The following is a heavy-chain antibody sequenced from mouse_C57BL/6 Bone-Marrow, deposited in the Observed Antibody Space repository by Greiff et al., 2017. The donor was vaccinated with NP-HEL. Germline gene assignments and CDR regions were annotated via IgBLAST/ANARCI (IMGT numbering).Heavy chain of an antibody. CDR3: ALDYYGSTCIYYYAMDY. D-gene: IGHD1-1*01. CDR1: GFNIKNTY. CDR2: IDPANGNT. J-gene: IGHJ4*01. V-gene: IGHV14-3*01. Sequence: VQLQQSVAELVRPGASVKLSCTASGFNIKNTYMHWVKQRPEQGLEWIGRIDPANGNTKYAPKFQGKATITADTSSNTAYLQLSSLTSEDTAIYDCALDYYGSTCIYYYAMDYWGQGTAVTVSS.